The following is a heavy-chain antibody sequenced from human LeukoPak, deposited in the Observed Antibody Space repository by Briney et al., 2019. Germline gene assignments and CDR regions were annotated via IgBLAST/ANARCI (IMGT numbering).Heavy chain of an antibody. Sequence: PGGSLRLSCAASGFTFSSYAMSWVRQAPGKGLEWVSAISGSGGSTYYADSVKGRFTISRDSSKNTLFLQMNSLRAEDTAIYYCAKWVVTTSSRPINHDCWGQGTLVTVSS. D-gene: IGHD2-21*02. CDR3: AKWVVTTSSRPINHDC. CDR1: GFTFSSYA. V-gene: IGHV3-23*01. CDR2: ISGSGGST. J-gene: IGHJ4*02.